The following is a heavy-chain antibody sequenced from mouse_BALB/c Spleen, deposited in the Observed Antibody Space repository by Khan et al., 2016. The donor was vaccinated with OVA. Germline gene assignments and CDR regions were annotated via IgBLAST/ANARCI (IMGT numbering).Heavy chain of an antibody. CDR3: ARTEIHYYGCDVMDY. CDR2: IDPATGNT. Sequence: VQLKESGAELVKPGASVKLSCTASGFNIKDTYMHWVKQRPEQGLEWIGRIDPATGNTKYDPKFQGKATITADTSSNTAYLHLTSLTSEDTAVYYCARTEIHYYGCDVMDYWGLGTSVTVSS. V-gene: IGHV14-3*02. CDR1: GFNIKDTY. J-gene: IGHJ4*01. D-gene: IGHD1-2*01.